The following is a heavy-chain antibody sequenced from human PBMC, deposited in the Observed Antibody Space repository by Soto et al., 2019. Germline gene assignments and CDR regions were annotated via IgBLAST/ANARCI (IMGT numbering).Heavy chain of an antibody. CDR3: ARDAERYGSGSVPLGFDY. CDR1: GVIFSNQW. D-gene: IGHD3-10*01. J-gene: IGHJ4*02. CDR2: INSDGSSI. Sequence: PGGSLRLSCAASGVIFSNQWMHWVRQPPGKGLVWVSRINSDGSSISYADSVKGRFTISRDNAKKTVYLQMNSLRAEDTAVYFCARDAERYGSGSVPLGFDYWGQGTLVTVSS. V-gene: IGHV3-74*01.